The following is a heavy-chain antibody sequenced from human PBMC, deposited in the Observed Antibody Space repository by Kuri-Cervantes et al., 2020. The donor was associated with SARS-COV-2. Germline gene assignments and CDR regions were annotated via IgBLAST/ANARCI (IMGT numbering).Heavy chain of an antibody. CDR2: IYYSGST. Sequence: GSLRLSCTVSGGSISSYYWSWIRQPPGKGLEWIGYIYYSGSTNYNPSLKSRVTISVDTSKNQFSLKLSSVTAADTAVYYCARLHIVVVPAASDYWGQGTLVTVSS. CDR3: ARLHIVVVPAASDY. V-gene: IGHV4-59*08. J-gene: IGHJ4*02. CDR1: GGSISSYY. D-gene: IGHD2-2*01.